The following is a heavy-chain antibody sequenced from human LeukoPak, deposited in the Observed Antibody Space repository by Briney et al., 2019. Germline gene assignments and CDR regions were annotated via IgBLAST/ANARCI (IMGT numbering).Heavy chain of an antibody. CDR2: IYSGGST. Sequence: GGSLRLSCAASGFTVSSNYMSWVRQAPGKGLEWVSIIYSGGSTFYADSVKGRFTISRDNSKNTLYLQMNSLRAEDTAVYYCARDVNGDYDPFDYWGQGTLVTVSS. CDR1: GFTVSSNY. V-gene: IGHV3-66*01. J-gene: IGHJ4*02. D-gene: IGHD4-17*01. CDR3: ARDVNGDYDPFDY.